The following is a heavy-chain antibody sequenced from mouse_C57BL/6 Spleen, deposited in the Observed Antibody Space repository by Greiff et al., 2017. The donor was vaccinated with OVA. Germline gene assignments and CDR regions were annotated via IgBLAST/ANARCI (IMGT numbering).Heavy chain of an antibody. CDR3: ARSGPWYFDY. J-gene: IGHJ2*01. V-gene: IGHV1-80*01. D-gene: IGHD3-1*01. CDR1: GYAFSSYW. Sequence: QVQLKESGAELVKPGASVKISCKASGYAFSSYWMNWVKQRPGKGLEWIGQIYPGDGDTNYNGKFKGKATLTADKSSSTAYMQLSSLTSEDSAVYFCARSGPWYFDYWGQGTTLTASS. CDR2: IYPGDGDT.